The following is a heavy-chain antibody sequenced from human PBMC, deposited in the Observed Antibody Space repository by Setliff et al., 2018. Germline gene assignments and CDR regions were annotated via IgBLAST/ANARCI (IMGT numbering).Heavy chain of an antibody. D-gene: IGHD3-10*01. J-gene: IGHJ4*02. CDR2: IMDGRDT. V-gene: IGHV4-39*01. CDR3: ARHATYYYGSGNLPFDH. Sequence: SETLSLTCNVSGGSISSGVYYWAWIRQPPGKGLEWIGEIMDGRDTVYNPSLNSRVTISFDTSRNQFSLELSSVTAADTAVYYCARHATYYYGSGNLPFDHWAQGSLVTVS. CDR1: GGSISSGVYY.